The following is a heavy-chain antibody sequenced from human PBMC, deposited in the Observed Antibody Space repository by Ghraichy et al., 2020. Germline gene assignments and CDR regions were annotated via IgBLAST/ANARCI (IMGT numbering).Heavy chain of an antibody. CDR1: GYSFTSYY. J-gene: IGHJ4*02. V-gene: IGHV1-46*01. CDR3: ARVPRSIAAEE. CDR2: IDSRADST. D-gene: IGHD6-6*01. Sequence: ASVKVSCKPSGYSFTSYYIHWVRQVPGQGLEWMGIIDSRADSTIYAQKFQGRLTVTRDVSTSTVYMELNSLRSEDTAVYYCARVPRSIAAEEWGQGTLVTVSS.